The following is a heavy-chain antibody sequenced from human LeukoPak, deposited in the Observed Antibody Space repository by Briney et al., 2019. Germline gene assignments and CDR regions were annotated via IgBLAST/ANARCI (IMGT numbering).Heavy chain of an antibody. V-gene: IGHV1-18*01. D-gene: IGHD4-17*01. CDR1: GYTFTSYG. J-gene: IGHJ4*02. CDR3: ARVTDDYGDYVRDY. CDR2: ISAYNGNT. Sequence: ASVKVSCKASGYTFTSYGISWVRQAPGQGLEWMGWISAYNGNTNYAQKLQGRVIMTTDTSTSTAYMELRSLRSDDTAVYYCARVTDDYGDYVRDYWGQGTLVTVSS.